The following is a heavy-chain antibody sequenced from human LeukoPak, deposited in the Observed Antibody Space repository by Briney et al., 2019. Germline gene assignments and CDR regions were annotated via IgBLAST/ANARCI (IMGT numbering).Heavy chain of an antibody. J-gene: IGHJ4*02. Sequence: GASVKVSCRASGYIFTDYYMHWVRQAPGQGLEWMGWINPNNGGTNYAQKFQGRVTMTRDTSIITAYMELSRLTSDDTAVYYCARDIYTRRNSFAGFGLDYWGQGTLVTVSS. CDR1: GYIFTDYY. CDR2: INPNNGGT. V-gene: IGHV1-2*02. CDR3: ARDIYTRRNSFAGFGLDY. D-gene: IGHD2-2*01.